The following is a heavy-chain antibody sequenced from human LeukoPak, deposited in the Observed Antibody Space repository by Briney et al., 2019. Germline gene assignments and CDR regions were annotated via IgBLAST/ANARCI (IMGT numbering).Heavy chain of an antibody. CDR1: GFTFSSYG. Sequence: PGGSLRLSCAASGFTFSSYGMHWVRQAPGKGLEWVAFIRYDGSNKYYADSVKGRFTISRDNSTNTLYLQMNSMRAEDTAVYYCAKDYGSGSYFDYWGQGTLVTVSS. CDR3: AKDYGSGSYFDY. CDR2: IRYDGSNK. D-gene: IGHD3-10*01. J-gene: IGHJ4*02. V-gene: IGHV3-30*02.